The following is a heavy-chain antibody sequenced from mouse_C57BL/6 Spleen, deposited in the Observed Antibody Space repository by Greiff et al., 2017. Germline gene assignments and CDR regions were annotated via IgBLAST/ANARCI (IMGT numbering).Heavy chain of an antibody. J-gene: IGHJ1*03. CDR3: ARLDDYDVRDWYFDV. D-gene: IGHD2-4*01. CDR2: IHPNSGST. Sequence: QVQLKQPGAELVKPGASVKLSCKASGYTFTSYWLHWVKQRPGQGLEWIGMIHPNSGSTNYNEKFKSKATLTVDKSSSTAYMQLSSLTSEDSAVYYCARLDDYDVRDWYFDVWGTGTTVTVSS. V-gene: IGHV1-64*01. CDR1: GYTFTSYW.